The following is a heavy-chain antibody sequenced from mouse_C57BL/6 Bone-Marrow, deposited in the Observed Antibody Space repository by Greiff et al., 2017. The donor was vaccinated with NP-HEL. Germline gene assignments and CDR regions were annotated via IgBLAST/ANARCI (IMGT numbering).Heavy chain of an antibody. CDR1: GFTFSDFY. J-gene: IGHJ3*01. D-gene: IGHD2-1*01. CDR2: SRNKANDYTT. V-gene: IGHV7-1*01. CDR3: ARDAPSTPFAY. Sequence: DVMLVESGGGLVQSGRSLRLSCATSGFTFSDFYMEWVRQAPGKGLEWIAASRNKANDYTTEYSASVKGRFIVSRDTSQSILYLQMNALRAEDTAIYYCARDAPSTPFAYWGQGTLVTVSA.